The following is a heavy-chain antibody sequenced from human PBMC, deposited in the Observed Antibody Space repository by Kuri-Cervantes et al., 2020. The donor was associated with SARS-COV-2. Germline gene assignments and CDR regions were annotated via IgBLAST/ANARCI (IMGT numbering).Heavy chain of an antibody. CDR2: ISYDGSNK. J-gene: IGHJ4*02. V-gene: IGHV3-30*03. D-gene: IGHD6-19*01. CDR3: ARVSYSSGWSQIDY. Sequence: LSLTCAASGFTFSSYGMHWVRQAPGKGLEWVAVISYDGSNKYYADSVKGRFTISRDNSKNTLYLQMNSLRAEDTAVYYCARVSYSSGWSQIDYWGQGTLVTVSS. CDR1: GFTFSSYG.